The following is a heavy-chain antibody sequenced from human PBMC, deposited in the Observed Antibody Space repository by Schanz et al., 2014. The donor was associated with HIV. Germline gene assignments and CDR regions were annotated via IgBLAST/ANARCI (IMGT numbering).Heavy chain of an antibody. V-gene: IGHV3-66*01. J-gene: IGHJ4*02. CDR1: GLSVRLNY. CDR2: MNAGGDT. Sequence: EMQLVESGGDLVQPGGSLRLSCTSPGLSVRLNYINWVRQAPGKGLEWVSVMNAGGDTFYAASVKGRFTISRDNSKNTVYLQINSLSLDDTAIYYCARGLPGLDYWGQGVLVTVSS. CDR3: ARGLPGLDY. D-gene: IGHD2-2*01.